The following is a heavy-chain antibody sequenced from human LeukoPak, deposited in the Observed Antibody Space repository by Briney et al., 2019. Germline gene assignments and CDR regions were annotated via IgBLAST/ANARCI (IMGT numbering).Heavy chain of an antibody. CDR3: ARVQVGNAGFDY. J-gene: IGHJ4*02. V-gene: IGHV3-21*01. D-gene: IGHD1-26*01. CDR1: GFTFSSYS. Sequence: GGSLRLSCAASGFTFSSYSMNWVRQAPGKGLEWVSSISSSSSYIYYTDSVKGRFTISRDNAKNSLYLQMNSLRAEDTAVYYCARVQVGNAGFDYWGQGTLVTVSS. CDR2: ISSSSSYI.